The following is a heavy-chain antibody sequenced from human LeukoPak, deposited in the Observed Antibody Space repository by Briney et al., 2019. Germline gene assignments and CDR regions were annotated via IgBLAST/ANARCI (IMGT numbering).Heavy chain of an antibody. V-gene: IGHV3-20*04. D-gene: IGHD6-13*01. Sequence: GGSLRLSCAASGFTFDDYGMSWVRQGPGKGLEWVSGINWNGGSTGYADSVKGRFTISRDNAKNSLYLQMSSLRAEDTAVYYCARDGTAAGLYFDLWGQGTLVTVSS. CDR1: GFTFDDYG. CDR2: INWNGGST. CDR3: ARDGTAAGLYFDL. J-gene: IGHJ4*01.